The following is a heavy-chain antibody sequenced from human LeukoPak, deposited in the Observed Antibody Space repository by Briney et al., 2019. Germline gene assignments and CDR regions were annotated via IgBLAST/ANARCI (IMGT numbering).Heavy chain of an antibody. J-gene: IGHJ4*02. Sequence: GGSLRLSCAASGFTFSSYAMSWVRQAPGKGLEWVSGLSDSGSSTYYADSVKGRFTISRDNSKNTLYLQMNSLRAEDTAVFYCAKSLRAAADAFDYWGQGTLVTVSS. CDR1: GFTFSSYA. CDR2: LSDSGSST. V-gene: IGHV3-23*01. CDR3: AKSLRAAADAFDY. D-gene: IGHD6-13*01.